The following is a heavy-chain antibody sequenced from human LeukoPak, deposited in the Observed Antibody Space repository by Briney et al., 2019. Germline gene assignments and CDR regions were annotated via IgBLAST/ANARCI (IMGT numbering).Heavy chain of an antibody. CDR1: GGSISSSNYY. Sequence: SETLSLTCTVSGGSISSSNYYWGWIRQPPGKGLEWIGYIFNSGSTYYNPSLKSRVTILVDTSKNQFSLKLSSVTAADTAVYYCAREELWFNWFDPWGQGTLVTVSS. J-gene: IGHJ5*02. D-gene: IGHD5-18*01. CDR2: IFNSGST. CDR3: AREELWFNWFDP. V-gene: IGHV4-39*07.